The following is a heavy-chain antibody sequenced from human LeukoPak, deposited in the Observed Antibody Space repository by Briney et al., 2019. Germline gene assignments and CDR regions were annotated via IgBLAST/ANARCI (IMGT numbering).Heavy chain of an antibody. CDR1: GYSFTSYW. V-gene: IGHV5-51*01. Sequence: GESLKISCKGSGYSFTSYWIGWVRQMPGKGLEWMGMIYPGDSDTRYSPSFQGQVTISADKSISTAYLQWSSLKASDTAMYYCARRDGYCSGGSCYFNWFDPWGQGTLVTVSS. CDR2: IYPGDSDT. D-gene: IGHD2-15*01. CDR3: ARRDGYCSGGSCYFNWFDP. J-gene: IGHJ5*02.